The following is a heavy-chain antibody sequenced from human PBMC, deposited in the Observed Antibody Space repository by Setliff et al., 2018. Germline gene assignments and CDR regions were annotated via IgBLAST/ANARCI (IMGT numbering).Heavy chain of an antibody. CDR2: IHYRGTT. CDR3: ARASSGWYSAYYYYMDV. J-gene: IGHJ6*03. D-gene: IGHD6-19*01. CDR1: GYSISSGFY. Sequence: PSETLSLTCAVSGYSISSGFYWGWIRQPPGKGLEWIGRIHYRGTTYSNASLASRVIISVDTAQNQFSLNLTSVTAADTAVYYCARASSGWYSAYYYYMDVWGKGTTVTVSS. V-gene: IGHV4-38-2*01.